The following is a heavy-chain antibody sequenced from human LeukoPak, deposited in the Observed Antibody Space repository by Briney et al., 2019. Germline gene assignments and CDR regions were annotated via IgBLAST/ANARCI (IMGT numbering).Heavy chain of an antibody. CDR3: ARDLGSSTPSGI. CDR2: IYHSGST. J-gene: IGHJ6*04. CDR1: GGSISSSSYY. D-gene: IGHD3-16*01. V-gene: IGHV4-39*07. Sequence: SETLSLTCTVSGGSISSSSYYWGWIRQPPGKGLEWIGEIYHSGSTNYNPSLKSRVTISVDKSRNQLFLKLNSVSAADTAVYYCARDLGSSTPSGIWGKGTTVTVSS.